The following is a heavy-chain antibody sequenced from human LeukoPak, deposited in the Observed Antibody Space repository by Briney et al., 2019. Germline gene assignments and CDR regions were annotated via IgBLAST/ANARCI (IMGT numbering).Heavy chain of an antibody. D-gene: IGHD6-19*01. CDR1: GYTFTSYG. J-gene: IGHJ4*02. Sequence: ASVKVSCKASGYTFTSYGISWVRQAPGQGLEWMGSISTYNGNTNYAQNLQGRVTMTTDTSTSTAHMELRSLRSDDTAVYYCTRSLSIAVAATSVDNWGQGTLVTVSS. V-gene: IGHV1-18*01. CDR2: ISTYNGNT. CDR3: TRSLSIAVAATSVDN.